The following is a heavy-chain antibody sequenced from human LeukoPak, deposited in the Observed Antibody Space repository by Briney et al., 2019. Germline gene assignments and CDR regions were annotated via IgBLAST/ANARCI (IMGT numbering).Heavy chain of an antibody. CDR3: AKDLYDFWSGYGSNFDY. D-gene: IGHD3-3*01. V-gene: IGHV3-30*18. CDR2: ISYDGSNK. J-gene: IGHJ4*02. CDR1: GFTFSSYG. Sequence: GRSLRLSCAASGFTFSSYGMHWGRKAPGKGRGWGAVISYDGSNKYYADSVKGRFTISRDNSKNTLYLQMNSLRAEDTAVYYCAKDLYDFWSGYGSNFDYWGQGTLVTVSS.